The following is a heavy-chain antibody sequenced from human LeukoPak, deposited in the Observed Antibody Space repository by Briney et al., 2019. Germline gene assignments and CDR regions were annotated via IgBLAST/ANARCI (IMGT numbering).Heavy chain of an antibody. D-gene: IGHD3-9*01. Sequence: GSVKVSCKASGYTFTGYYMHWVRQAPGQGLEWMGWINPDSGGTNYAQKFQGRVTMTRDTSISTAYMELSRLRSDDTALYYCARGFDWLEYYFDYWGQGTLVTVSS. CDR1: GYTFTGYY. CDR3: ARGFDWLEYYFDY. J-gene: IGHJ4*02. V-gene: IGHV1-2*02. CDR2: INPDSGGT.